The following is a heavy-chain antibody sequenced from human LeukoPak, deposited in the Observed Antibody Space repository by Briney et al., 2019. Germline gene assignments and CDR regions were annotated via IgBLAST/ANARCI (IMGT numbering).Heavy chain of an antibody. CDR2: IYYSGST. CDR1: GGSISSSSYY. Sequence: PSETLSLTCTVSGGSISSSSYYWGWIRQPPGKGLEWIGSIYYSGSTYYNPSLKSRVTISVDTSKNQFSLKLSSVTAADTAVYYCARGIAAAGKDDAFDIWGQGTMVTVSS. J-gene: IGHJ3*02. CDR3: ARGIAAAGKDDAFDI. D-gene: IGHD6-13*01. V-gene: IGHV4-39*07.